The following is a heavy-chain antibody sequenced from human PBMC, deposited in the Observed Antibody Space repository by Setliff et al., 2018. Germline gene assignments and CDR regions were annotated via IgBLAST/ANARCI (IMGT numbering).Heavy chain of an antibody. V-gene: IGHV2-5*02. D-gene: IGHD3-22*01. Sequence: SGPTLVNPTQTLTLTCTFSGFSLTTTRVAVGWIRQPPGKALEWLALIYWDDDKRYTYSPSLKTRLTVSRDTYRNQVVLTMANMDPVDMATYYCAHRRVGNYDSSGNYHSYFDYWGQGILVTVSS. CDR3: AHRRVGNYDSSGNYHSYFDY. CDR1: GFSLTTTRVA. CDR2: IYWDDDK. J-gene: IGHJ4*02.